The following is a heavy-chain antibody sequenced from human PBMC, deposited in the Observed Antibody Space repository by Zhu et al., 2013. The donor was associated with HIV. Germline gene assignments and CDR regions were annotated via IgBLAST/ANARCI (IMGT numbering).Heavy chain of an antibody. D-gene: IGHD3-10*01. CDR1: GGTFSSYA. CDR3: ARDGTYYYGSGSYYKVPMAFDI. V-gene: IGHV1-69*01. J-gene: IGHJ3*02. Sequence: QVQLVQSGAEVKKPGSSVKVSCKASGGTFSSYAISWVRQAPGQGLEWMGGIIPIFGTANYAQKFQGRVTITADESTSTAYMELSSLRSEDTAVYYCARDGTYYYGSGSYYKVPMAFDIWGQGTMVTVSS. CDR2: IIPIFGTA.